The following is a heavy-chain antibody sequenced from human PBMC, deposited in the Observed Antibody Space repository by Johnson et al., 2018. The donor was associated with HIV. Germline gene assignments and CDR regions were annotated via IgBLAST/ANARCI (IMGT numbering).Heavy chain of an antibody. CDR1: GFTFSSYW. J-gene: IGHJ3*02. Sequence: VQLVESGGGLVQPGGSLRLSCAASGFTFSSYWMSWVRQAPGKGLEWVANIKQDGSEKYYVDSVKGRFTISRDNAKNSLYLQMNSLRAEDTAVYYCARVTVTTQLDAFDIWGQGTMVTVSS. D-gene: IGHD1-7*01. V-gene: IGHV3-7*01. CDR2: IKQDGSEK. CDR3: ARVTVTTQLDAFDI.